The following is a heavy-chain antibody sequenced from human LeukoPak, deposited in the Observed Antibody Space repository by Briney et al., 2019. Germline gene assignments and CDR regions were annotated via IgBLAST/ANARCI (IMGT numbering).Heavy chain of an antibody. J-gene: IGHJ4*02. CDR3: ARGHYYDSSGDY. D-gene: IGHD3-22*01. V-gene: IGHV4-59*11. CDR1: GDSISSHY. CDR2: IYNSGST. Sequence: SETLSLTCTVSGDSISSHYWSRIRQPPGKGLEWIGYIYNSGSTNYNPSLKSRVTISVDTSKNQFSLNLSSVTAADTAVYYCARGHYYDSSGDYWGQGTLVTASS.